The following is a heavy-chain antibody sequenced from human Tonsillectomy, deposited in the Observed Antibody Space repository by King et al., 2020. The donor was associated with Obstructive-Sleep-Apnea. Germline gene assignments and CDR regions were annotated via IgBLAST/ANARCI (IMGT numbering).Heavy chain of an antibody. V-gene: IGHV3-49*03. D-gene: IGHD3-16*02. Sequence: DVQLVESGGGLVQPGRSLRLSCTASGFTFGEYAMSWFRQAPGKGLEWVGFIRSKAYGGTTKYAASVKGRFTISRDDSKSIAYLQMNSLKTEDTAVYYCTRDSLTVYDDVWGSYRYRYYFDYWGQGTLVTVSS. CDR2: IRSKAYGGTT. CDR1: GFTFGEYA. CDR3: TRDSLTVYDDVWGSYRYRYYFDY. J-gene: IGHJ4*02.